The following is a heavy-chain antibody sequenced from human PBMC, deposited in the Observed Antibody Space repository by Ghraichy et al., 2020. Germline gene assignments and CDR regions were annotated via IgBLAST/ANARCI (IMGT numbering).Heavy chain of an antibody. CDR3: TTDYPDGSGGNCYSGGY. D-gene: IGHD2-15*01. Sequence: GGSLRLSCAASGFTFSNAWMIWVRQAPGKGLEWVAGIKSKTDDGTKDYAAPGKGRFTISRDDSKNTLYLQMNSLKNEDTGVYYCTTDYPDGSGGNCYSGGYWGQGTLVTVSS. CDR2: IKSKTDDGTK. V-gene: IGHV3-15*01. J-gene: IGHJ4*02. CDR1: GFTFSNAW.